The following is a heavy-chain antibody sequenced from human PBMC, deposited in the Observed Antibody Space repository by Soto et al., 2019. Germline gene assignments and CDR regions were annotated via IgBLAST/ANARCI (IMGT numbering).Heavy chain of an antibody. D-gene: IGHD6-19*01. V-gene: IGHV4-59*11. J-gene: IGHJ4*02. Sequence: QVQLQESGPGLVKPSETLSLTCSVSGVSTSNHYWTWIRKPPGQGPEWIGCIYYRGTTNYNASFNSRVTISVDTSKNQFSLKLTSVTTADTAVYYCARGGGSPDHDHEFDYWGQGILVTVSS. CDR3: ARGGGSPDHDHEFDY. CDR1: GVSTSNHY. CDR2: IYYRGTT.